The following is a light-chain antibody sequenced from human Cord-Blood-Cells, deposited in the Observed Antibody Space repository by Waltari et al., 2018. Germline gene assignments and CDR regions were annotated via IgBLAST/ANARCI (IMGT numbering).Light chain of an antibody. CDR1: SSDVGGYNY. CDR2: DVS. CDR3: SSYTSSSR. J-gene: IGLJ2*01. Sequence: QSALTQPAAVSGSPGQSITISCPGTSSDVGGYNYVSWYQQHPAKAPKLMIYDVSKRPAGVSKRFSGSKSGNTASLTISGLQADDEADYYCSSYTSSSRFGGGTKLTVL. V-gene: IGLV2-14*01.